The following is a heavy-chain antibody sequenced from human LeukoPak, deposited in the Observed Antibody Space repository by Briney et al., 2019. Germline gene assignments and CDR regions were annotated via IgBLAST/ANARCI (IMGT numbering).Heavy chain of an antibody. CDR1: GGSFSSGSYY. D-gene: IGHD6-13*01. CDR2: IYTSGST. Sequence: SQTLSLTCTVSGGSFSSGSYYWSWIRQPAGKGLEWIGRIYTSGSTNYNPSLKSRVTISVDTSKNQFSLKLSSVTAADTAVYYCARDGASSSWEYFDYWGQGTLVTVSS. J-gene: IGHJ4*02. V-gene: IGHV4-61*02. CDR3: ARDGASSSWEYFDY.